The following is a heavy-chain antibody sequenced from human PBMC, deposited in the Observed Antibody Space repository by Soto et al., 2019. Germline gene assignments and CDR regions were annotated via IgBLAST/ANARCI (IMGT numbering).Heavy chain of an antibody. J-gene: IGHJ4*02. CDR3: ASRHCSGGSRYNPGFDS. D-gene: IGHD2-15*01. Sequence: SETLSLTCTVSGASLSSISYYWGWIRQPPGKGLEWVGSIFFTGNIYYNPSLKSRVTISVDTSRNQFSLMVNSVTAADTAVYYCASRHCSGGSRYNPGFDSWGQGALLTVSS. V-gene: IGHV4-39*01. CDR1: GASLSSISYY. CDR2: IFFTGNI.